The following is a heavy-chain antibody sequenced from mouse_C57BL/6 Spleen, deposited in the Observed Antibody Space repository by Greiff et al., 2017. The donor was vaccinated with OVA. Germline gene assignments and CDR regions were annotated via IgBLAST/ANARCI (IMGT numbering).Heavy chain of an antibody. CDR2: IDPSDSYT. D-gene: IGHD1-1*01. J-gene: IGHJ3*01. V-gene: IGHV1-50*01. CDR3: ARRGYGSSYAWFAY. Sequence: VQLQQPGAELVKPGASVKLSCKASGYTFTSYWMQWVKQRPGQGLEWIGEIDPSDSYTNYNQKFKGKATLTVDTSSSTAYMQLSSLTSEDSAVDYCARRGYGSSYAWFAYWGQGTLVTVSA. CDR1: GYTFTSYW.